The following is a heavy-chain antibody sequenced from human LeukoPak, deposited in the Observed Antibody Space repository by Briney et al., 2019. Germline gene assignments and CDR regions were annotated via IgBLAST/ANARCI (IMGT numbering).Heavy chain of an antibody. V-gene: IGHV3-21*01. J-gene: IGHJ6*02. D-gene: IGHD3-3*01. CDR2: ISSSSSYI. CDR1: GFTFSSYS. Sequence: GGSLRLSCAASGFTFSSYSMNWVRQAPGKGLEGVSSISSSSSYIYYADSVKGRFTISRDNAKNSLYLQMNSLRAEDTAVYYCARDGTYYDARMDVWGQGTTVTVSS. CDR3: ARDGTYYDARMDV.